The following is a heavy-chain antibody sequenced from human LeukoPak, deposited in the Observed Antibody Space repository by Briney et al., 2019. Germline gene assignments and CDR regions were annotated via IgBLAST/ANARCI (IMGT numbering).Heavy chain of an antibody. CDR1: GGSISSGSYF. D-gene: IGHD2/OR15-2a*01. Sequence: SQTLSLTCTVSGGSISSGSYFWSWIRQPAGKGLEWIGRIYTSESTNYNPSLNSRVTISVDTSKNQFSLKLSSVTAADTAVYYCARNIGGAFDIWGQGTMVTVSS. V-gene: IGHV4-61*02. CDR2: IYTSEST. J-gene: IGHJ3*02. CDR3: ARNIGGAFDI.